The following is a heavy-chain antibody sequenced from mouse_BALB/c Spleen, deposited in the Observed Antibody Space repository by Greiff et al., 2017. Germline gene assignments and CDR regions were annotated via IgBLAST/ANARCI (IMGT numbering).Heavy chain of an antibody. V-gene: IGHV5-4*02. J-gene: IGHJ2*01. CDR3: ARDAITAALDY. CDR2: ISDGGSYT. CDR1: GFTFSDYY. Sequence: DVMLVESGGGLVKPGGSLKLSCAASGFTFSDYYMYWVRQTPEKRLEWVATISDGGSYTYYPDSVKGRFTISRDNAKNNLYLQVSSLKSEDTAMYYCARDAITAALDYWGPGTTLTVSS. D-gene: IGHD1-2*01.